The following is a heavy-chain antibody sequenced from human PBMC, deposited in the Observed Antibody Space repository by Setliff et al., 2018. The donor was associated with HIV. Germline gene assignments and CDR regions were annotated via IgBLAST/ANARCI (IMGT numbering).Heavy chain of an antibody. V-gene: IGHV1-8*01. CDR3: AAGEGPMVRGVNDAFDI. J-gene: IGHJ3*02. CDR1: GYTFTSYD. Sequence: RASVKVSCKASGYTFTSYDINWVRQATGQGLEWMGWMNPNSGNTGYAQKFQGRVTMTRNTSISTAYMELSSLRSEDTAVYYCAAGEGPMVRGVNDAFDIWGQGTMVTVSS. D-gene: IGHD3-10*01. CDR2: MNPNSGNT.